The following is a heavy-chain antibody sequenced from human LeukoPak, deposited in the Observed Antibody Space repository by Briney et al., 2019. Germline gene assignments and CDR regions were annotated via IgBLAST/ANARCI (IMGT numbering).Heavy chain of an antibody. CDR1: GYTFTGYY. J-gene: IGHJ5*02. CDR2: INPNSGGT. CDR3: ATLVYSSSRWFDP. V-gene: IGHV1-2*02. D-gene: IGHD6-13*01. Sequence: ASVKVSCKASGYTFTGYYMHWVRQARGQGLEWMGWINPNSGGTNYAQKFQGRVTMTEDTSTDTAYMELSSLRSEDTAVYYCATLVYSSSRWFDPWGQGTLVTVSS.